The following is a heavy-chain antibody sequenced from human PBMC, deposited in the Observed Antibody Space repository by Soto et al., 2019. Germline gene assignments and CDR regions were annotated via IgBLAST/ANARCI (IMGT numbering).Heavy chain of an antibody. V-gene: IGHV3-74*01. Sequence: EVQLVESGGGLVQPGGSLRVSCAASGFTFGSYWMNWVRQAPGKGLVWVSRIDSDGSSTTYADSVKGRFTTSRDNAKNTPYLQMSSLRVEVTAVYYCARGRPYGMDVWGQGTTVTVSS. CDR1: GFTFGSYW. CDR2: IDSDGSST. J-gene: IGHJ6*02. CDR3: ARGRPYGMDV.